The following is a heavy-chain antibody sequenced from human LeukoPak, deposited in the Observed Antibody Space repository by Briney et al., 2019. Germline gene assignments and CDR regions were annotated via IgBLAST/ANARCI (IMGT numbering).Heavy chain of an antibody. D-gene: IGHD4-17*01. J-gene: IGHJ4*02. CDR1: GFTFSSYS. CDR2: ISGSGSTI. CDR3: ARQRAGFTVTTSDY. Sequence: GWSLRLSCAASGFTFSSYSMNWVRQAPGKGLEWISYISGSGSTIYFADSVKGRFTISRDNAKNSLHLQMNSLRAEDTAVYYCARQRAGFTVTTSDYWGQGTLVTVSS. V-gene: IGHV3-48*01.